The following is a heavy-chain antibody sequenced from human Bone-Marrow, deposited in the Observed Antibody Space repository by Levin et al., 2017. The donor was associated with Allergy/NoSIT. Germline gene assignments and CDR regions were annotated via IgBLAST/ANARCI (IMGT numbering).Heavy chain of an antibody. J-gene: IGHJ6*02. CDR3: ARRTRVYYGMDV. V-gene: IGHV3-21*01. CDR1: GFTFTTYS. D-gene: IGHD3/OR15-3a*01. CDR2: ITTASSYI. Sequence: GGSLRLSCVASGFTFTTYSMNWVRQAPGKGLEWVSYITTASSYIYYADSVRGRFTISRDNAKSSLYLQMDNLRVEDTAIYYCARRTRVYYGMDVWGQGTTVTVS.